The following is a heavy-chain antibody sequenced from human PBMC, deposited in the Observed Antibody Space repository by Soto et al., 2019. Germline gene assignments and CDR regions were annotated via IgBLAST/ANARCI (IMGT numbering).Heavy chain of an antibody. CDR2: INPTGGTT. CDR3: TRAEEMATIRFEH. V-gene: IGHV1-46*01. Sequence: QVQLVQSGAEVKKPGASVKVSCRASGYTFAFYFIHWVRQAPGHGLEWMGTINPTGGTTSYAQKFQGRVTMTRDTSTSTGSMELRSLTYDDTAVYYCTRAEEMATIRFEHWGQGTLVTVSS. J-gene: IGHJ4*02. CDR1: GYTFAFYF.